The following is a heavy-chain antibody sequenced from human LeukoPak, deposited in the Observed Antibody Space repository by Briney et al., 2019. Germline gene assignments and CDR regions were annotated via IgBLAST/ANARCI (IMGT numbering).Heavy chain of an antibody. CDR3: AKAQGYYDC. V-gene: IGHV3-23*01. Sequence: GGSLRLSCAASGFTFSKYGMNWVRQAPGKGLEWVSGIGVGGTTYYADSVKGRFTISRDTSTNTLYLQMNSLRAEDTAVYYCAKAQGYYDCWGQGTLVTVSS. CDR2: IGVGGTT. J-gene: IGHJ4*02. CDR1: GFTFSKYG. D-gene: IGHD3-22*01.